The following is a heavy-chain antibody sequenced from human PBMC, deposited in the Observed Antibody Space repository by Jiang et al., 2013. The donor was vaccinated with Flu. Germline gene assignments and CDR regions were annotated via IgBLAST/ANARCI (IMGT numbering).Heavy chain of an antibody. V-gene: IGHV1-46*03. CDR3: ASAEIVSSLYGSGDGGFDP. J-gene: IGHJ5*02. D-gene: IGHD3-10*01. CDR2: INPSGGST. Sequence: SGAEVKKPGASVKVSCKASGYTFTSYYMHWVRQAPGQGLEWMGIINPSGGSTSYAQKFQGRVTMTRDTSTSTVYMELSSLRSEDTAVYYCASAEIVSSLYGSGDGGFDPWGQGTLVTVSS. CDR1: GYTFTSYY.